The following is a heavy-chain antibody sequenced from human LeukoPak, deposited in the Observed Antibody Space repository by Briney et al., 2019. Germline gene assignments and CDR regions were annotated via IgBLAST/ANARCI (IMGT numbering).Heavy chain of an antibody. V-gene: IGHV3-9*01. CDR3: IKDLRLDLHLDTFHM. CDR1: GFTFDDYA. Sequence: PGRSLRLSCAASGFTFDDYAMHWVRQPPGKGLEWASSISWDSGSRVYAASVKGRFTISRDNAKNSLHLQMNSLTPEDTALYYCIKDLRLDLHLDTFHMWGQGTLVTVSS. J-gene: IGHJ3*02. D-gene: IGHD1-7*01. CDR2: ISWDSGSR.